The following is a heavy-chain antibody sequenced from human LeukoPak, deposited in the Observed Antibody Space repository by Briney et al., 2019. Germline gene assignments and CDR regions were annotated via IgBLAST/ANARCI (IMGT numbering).Heavy chain of an antibody. V-gene: IGHV3-48*01. Sequence: GGSLRLSSAASGFTFSSYSMNWVRQAPGKGLEWVSYISSSSSTIYYADSVKGRFTISRDNAKNSLYLQMNSLRAEDTAVYYCARASGNFDYWGQGTLVTVSS. CDR1: GFTFSSYS. CDR2: ISSSSSTI. D-gene: IGHD6-25*01. CDR3: ARASGNFDY. J-gene: IGHJ4*02.